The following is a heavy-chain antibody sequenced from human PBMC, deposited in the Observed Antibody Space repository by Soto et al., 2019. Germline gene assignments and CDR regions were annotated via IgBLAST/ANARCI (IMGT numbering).Heavy chain of an antibody. J-gene: IGHJ4*02. CDR1: GYTFTSYG. D-gene: IGHD5-18*01. V-gene: IGHV1-18*01. Sequence: QVQLVQSGAEVKKPGASVKVSCKASGYTFTSYGISWVRQAPGQGLEWMGWISAYNGNTNYAQKLRCRVTMTTDPATSKAYMELTSLRSDDTAVYYCARPRGYSYGFDYWGQGTLVTVSS. CDR3: ARPRGYSYGFDY. CDR2: ISAYNGNT.